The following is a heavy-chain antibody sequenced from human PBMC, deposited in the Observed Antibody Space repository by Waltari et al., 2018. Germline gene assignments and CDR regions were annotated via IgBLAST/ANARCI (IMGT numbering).Heavy chain of an antibody. D-gene: IGHD2-15*01. CDR2: IYYSGST. CDR1: GGPISSGGYY. CDR3: ARESDRVGVDY. V-gene: IGHV4-31*03. Sequence: QVQLQESGPGLVQPSQTLSLTCTVSGGPISSGGYYWRWIRQHPGKGLEWIGYIYYSGSTYYNPSLKSRVTISVDTSKNQFSLKLSSVTAADTAVYYCARESDRVGVDYWGQGTLVTVSS. J-gene: IGHJ4*02.